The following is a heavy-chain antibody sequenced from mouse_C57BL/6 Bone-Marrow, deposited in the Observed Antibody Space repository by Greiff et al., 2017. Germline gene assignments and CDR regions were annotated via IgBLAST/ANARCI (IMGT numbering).Heavy chain of an antibody. V-gene: IGHV1-5*01. CDR3: TVLGKGYFDY. CDR1: GYTFTSYW. J-gene: IGHJ2*01. CDR2: IYPGNSDT. Sequence: VQLQQSGTVLARPGASVKMSCKTSGYTFTSYWMHWVKQRPGQGLEWIGAIYPGNSDTRYHQKFKGKGKLTADTSASTAYMELSGLTHEDSSIYYCTVLGKGYFDYWAQGTTLTVSS. D-gene: IGHD4-1*01.